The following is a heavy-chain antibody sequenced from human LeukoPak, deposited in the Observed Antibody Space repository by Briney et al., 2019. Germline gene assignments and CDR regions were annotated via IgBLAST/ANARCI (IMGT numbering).Heavy chain of an antibody. CDR1: GYTFTAYY. CDR2: INPDSGGT. V-gene: IGHV1-2*02. D-gene: IGHD6-13*01. J-gene: IGHJ4*02. Sequence: GASMKVSCKASGYTFTAYYIHWVRQAPGQGLEWMGWINPDSGGTNFAQKFQGRVTMTSDTSVSTAYLELSSLTSDDTAVYYCARTSPSSTWYEGGFCDYWGQGTLVTASS. CDR3: ARTSPSSTWYEGGFCDY.